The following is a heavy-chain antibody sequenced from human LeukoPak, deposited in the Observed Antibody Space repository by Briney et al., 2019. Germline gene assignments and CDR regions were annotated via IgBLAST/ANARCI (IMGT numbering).Heavy chain of an antibody. J-gene: IGHJ4*02. Sequence: PGGSLRLSCAASGFTFSRYWMTWVRQAPGKGLVWVSRINGDGTSTSYADSVKGRFTNFRDNAKNTLYLQMNSLRAEDTALYYCARGSEYWGQGTLVTVSS. V-gene: IGHV3-74*01. CDR2: INGDGTST. CDR3: ARGSEY. D-gene: IGHD1-14*01. CDR1: GFTFSRYW.